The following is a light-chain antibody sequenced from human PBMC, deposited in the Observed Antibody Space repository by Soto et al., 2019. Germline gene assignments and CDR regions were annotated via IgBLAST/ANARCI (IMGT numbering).Light chain of an antibody. J-gene: IGKJ1*01. CDR1: QLINGY. CDR3: QQTYSPLRT. CDR2: TAS. V-gene: IGKV1-39*01. Sequence: DIQLTQSPSSLSASLGDRVTISCRASQLINGYLNWYQQKPGKAPRLLIYTASNLQSGVPSRFXGTRSGTDFTLIISDLQAEDFATYYCQQTYSPLRTFGQGTRVEIK.